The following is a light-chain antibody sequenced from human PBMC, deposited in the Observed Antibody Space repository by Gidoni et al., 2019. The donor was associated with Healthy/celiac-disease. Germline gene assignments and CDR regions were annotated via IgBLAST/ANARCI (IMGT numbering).Light chain of an antibody. Sequence: SYVLTQPPSVAAAPGQTARITCGGNNIGSKSVHWYQQKPGQAPVLVVYDDSGRPSGLPERFSGSNSGNTATLTIGRVEGGDEADYYCQVWDSSSDHVVFGGGTKLTVL. CDR1: NIGSKS. J-gene: IGLJ2*01. CDR3: QVWDSSSDHVV. CDR2: DDS. V-gene: IGLV3-21*02.